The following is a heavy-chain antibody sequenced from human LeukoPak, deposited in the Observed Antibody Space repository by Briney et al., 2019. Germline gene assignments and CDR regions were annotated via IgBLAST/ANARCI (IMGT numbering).Heavy chain of an antibody. CDR2: MNPNSGNT. J-gene: IGHJ4*02. D-gene: IGHD2-2*01. V-gene: IGHV1-8*03. CDR1: GYTFTSYD. Sequence: GASVKVSCKASGYTFTSYDINWLRQATGQGLEWMGCMNPNSGNTGYAQKFQGRVTITRNTSISTAYMELSSLRSEDTAVYYCARGRMEYCSSTSCLSAADFDYWGQGTLVTVSS. CDR3: ARGRMEYCSSTSCLSAADFDY.